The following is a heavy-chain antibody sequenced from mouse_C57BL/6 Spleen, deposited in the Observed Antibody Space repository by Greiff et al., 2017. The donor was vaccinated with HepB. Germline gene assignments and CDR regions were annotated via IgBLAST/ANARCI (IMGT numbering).Heavy chain of an antibody. CDR2: ISNGGGST. J-gene: IGHJ1*03. V-gene: IGHV5-12*01. D-gene: IGHD1-3*01. CDR3: ARQSGYWYFDV. Sequence: EVQGVESGGGLVQPGGSLKLSCAASGFTFSDYYMYWVRQTPEKRLEWVAYISNGGGSTYYPDTVKGRFTISRDNAKNTLYLQMSRLKSEDTAMYYCARQSGYWYFDVWGTGTTVTVSS. CDR1: GFTFSDYY.